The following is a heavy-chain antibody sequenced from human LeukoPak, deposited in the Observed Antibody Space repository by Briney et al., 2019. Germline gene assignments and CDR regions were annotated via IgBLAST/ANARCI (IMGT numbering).Heavy chain of an antibody. CDR2: INPNSGRT. J-gene: IGHJ4*02. CDR3: ARDSSDVLTGYYHF. Sequence: ASVKVSCKTSGYTFNDYYVHWVRQAPGQGLEWMGWINPNSGRTNYAPKFQGRVTLTTDTSISTAYMELSSLISGDTDLYFCARDSSDVLTGYYHFWGQGTLVTVSS. V-gene: IGHV1-2*02. CDR1: GYTFNDYY. D-gene: IGHD3-9*01.